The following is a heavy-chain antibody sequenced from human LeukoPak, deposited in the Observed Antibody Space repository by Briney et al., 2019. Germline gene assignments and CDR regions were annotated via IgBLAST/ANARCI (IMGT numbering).Heavy chain of an antibody. Sequence: SVKVSCKASGGTFSSYAISWVRQAPGQGLEWMGGIIPIFGTANYAQKFQGRVTITADESTSTAYMELSSLRSEDTAVYYCATVGKLRFLEWHNWFDPWGQGTLVTVSS. CDR3: ATVGKLRFLEWHNWFDP. V-gene: IGHV1-69*13. D-gene: IGHD3-3*01. CDR1: GGTFSSYA. J-gene: IGHJ5*02. CDR2: IIPIFGTA.